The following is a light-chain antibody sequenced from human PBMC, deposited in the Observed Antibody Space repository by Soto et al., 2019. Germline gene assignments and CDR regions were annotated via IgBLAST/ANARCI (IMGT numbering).Light chain of an antibody. V-gene: IGKV3-11*01. CDR3: QQSSNWPLT. J-gene: IGKJ4*01. Sequence: EIVLTQSPATLSLSPGERATLSCRASQSVSSCLAWYQQKPGQAPRLLIYDASNRATGIPARFSGSGSGTDFTLTISRLEPEDFAVYYCQQSSNWPLTFGGGTKVEIK. CDR1: QSVSSC. CDR2: DAS.